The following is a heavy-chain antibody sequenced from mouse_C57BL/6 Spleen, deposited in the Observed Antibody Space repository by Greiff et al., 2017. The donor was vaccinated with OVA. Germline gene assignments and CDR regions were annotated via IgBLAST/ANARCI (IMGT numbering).Heavy chain of an antibody. CDR3: ARNPLYDYDGYYFDY. D-gene: IGHD2-4*01. Sequence: QVQLQQPGAELVKPGASVKLSCKASGYTFTSYWMHWVKQRPGQGLEWIGMIHPNSGSTNYNEKFKSKATLTVDKSSSTAYMQLSSLTSEDSAVYYCARNPLYDYDGYYFDYWGQGTTLTVSS. J-gene: IGHJ2*01. V-gene: IGHV1-64*01. CDR2: IHPNSGST. CDR1: GYTFTSYW.